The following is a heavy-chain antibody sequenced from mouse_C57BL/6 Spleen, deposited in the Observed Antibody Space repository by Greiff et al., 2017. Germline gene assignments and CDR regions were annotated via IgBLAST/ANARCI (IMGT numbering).Heavy chain of an antibody. Sequence: EVKLQESGGGLVQPGGSLSLSCAASGFTFTDYYMSWVRQPPGKALEWLGFIRNKANGYTTEYSASVKGRFTISRDNSQSILYLQMNALRAEDSATYYCARYGLYGFAYWGQGTLVTVSA. D-gene: IGHD2-12*01. CDR3: ARYGLYGFAY. CDR1: GFTFTDYY. J-gene: IGHJ3*01. V-gene: IGHV7-3*01. CDR2: IRNKANGYTT.